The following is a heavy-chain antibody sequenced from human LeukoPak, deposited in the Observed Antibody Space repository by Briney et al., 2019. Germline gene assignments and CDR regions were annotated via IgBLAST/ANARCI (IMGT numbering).Heavy chain of an antibody. V-gene: IGHV4-39*02. CDR1: GGSISGNNYY. Sequence: SETLSLTCTVSGGSISGNNYYWGWIRQPPGKGLEWIGSLYHTGSAYYNPSLKSRVTISMDVSKNHFSLKLSSVTAADTAVYYCARTYDYVWGSYRSHSFDSWGQGTLVTVSS. CDR3: ARTYDYVWGSYRSHSFDS. J-gene: IGHJ4*02. D-gene: IGHD3-16*02. CDR2: LYHTGSA.